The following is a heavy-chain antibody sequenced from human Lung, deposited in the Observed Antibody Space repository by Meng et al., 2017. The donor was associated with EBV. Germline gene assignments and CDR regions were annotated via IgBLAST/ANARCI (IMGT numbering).Heavy chain of an antibody. CDR1: GCSISSGGYY. CDR3: ARGPSGSYYPSFDY. J-gene: IGHJ4*02. CDR2: IYYSGSA. Sequence: QGQLPEPGRGPVTPSPTLSLTCTVSGCSISSGGYYWNWIRQHPGKGLEWNGNIYYSGSAYYHPSLKSRVTISVDTSKNHFSLKLSSVTAADTAVYYCARGPSGSYYPSFDYWGQGTLVTVSS. V-gene: IGHV4-31*03. D-gene: IGHD1-26*01.